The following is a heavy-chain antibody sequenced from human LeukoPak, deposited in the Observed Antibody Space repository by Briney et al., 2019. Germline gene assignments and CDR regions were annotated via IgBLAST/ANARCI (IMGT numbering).Heavy chain of an antibody. D-gene: IGHD6-19*01. Sequence: GESLQISCKGSGYSFTTYWIGWVRQLPGKGLEWMGIIYPGDSDTRYSPSFQGQVTISADMSISTAYLQWSSLKASDTAMYYCARRGSGWTVDYWGQGTLVTVSS. V-gene: IGHV5-51*01. J-gene: IGHJ4*02. CDR3: ARRGSGWTVDY. CDR2: IYPGDSDT. CDR1: GYSFTTYW.